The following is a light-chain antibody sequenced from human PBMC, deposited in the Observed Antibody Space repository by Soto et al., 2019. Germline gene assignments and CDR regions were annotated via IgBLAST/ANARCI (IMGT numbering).Light chain of an antibody. Sequence: DIQMTQSPSSLSASVGDRVTIACRASQSISSYLNWYQQKPGKAPKLLIYGASSLQSGVPSRFSGSGSGTDFTLTISSLQPEDFATYYCQRDYSTPRTFGQGTKVHIK. CDR3: QRDYSTPRT. CDR2: GAS. V-gene: IGKV1-39*01. J-gene: IGKJ1*01. CDR1: QSISSY.